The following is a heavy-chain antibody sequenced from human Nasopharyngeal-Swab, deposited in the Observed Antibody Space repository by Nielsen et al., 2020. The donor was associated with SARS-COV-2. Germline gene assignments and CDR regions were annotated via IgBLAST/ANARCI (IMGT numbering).Heavy chain of an antibody. J-gene: IGHJ4*02. CDR2: ISSSGSTI. D-gene: IGHD3-16*02. CDR1: GFTFSSYS. Sequence: GESLKISCAASGFTFSSYSMNWVRQAPGKGLEWVSYISSSGSTIYYADSVKGRFTISRDNAKNSLYLQMNSLRAEDTAVYYCARGVITFGGVIVPFDYWGQGTLVTVSS. V-gene: IGHV3-48*04. CDR3: ARGVITFGGVIVPFDY.